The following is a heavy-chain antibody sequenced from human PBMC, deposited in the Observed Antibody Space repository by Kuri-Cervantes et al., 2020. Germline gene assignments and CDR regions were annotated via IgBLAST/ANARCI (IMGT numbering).Heavy chain of an antibody. CDR1: GFTFSSYG. V-gene: IGHV3-30*03. J-gene: IGHJ4*02. CDR2: ISYDGSNK. CDR3: AREDRSYLLRY. D-gene: IGHD1-26*01. Sequence: GESLKTSCAASGFTFSSYGMHWVRQAPGKGLEWVAVISYDGSNKYYADSVKGRFTISRDNSKNTLYLQMNSLRAEDTAVYYCAREDRSYLLRYWGQGTLVTVSS.